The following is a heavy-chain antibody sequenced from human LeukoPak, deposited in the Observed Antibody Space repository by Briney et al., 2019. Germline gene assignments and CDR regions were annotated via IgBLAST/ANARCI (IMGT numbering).Heavy chain of an antibody. V-gene: IGHV1-69*13. CDR3: ASSPASTSCYTV. CDR1: GGTFSSYA. J-gene: IGHJ4*02. D-gene: IGHD2-2*02. Sequence: GASVKVSCKASGGTFSSYAISWVGQAPGQGLEWMGGIIPIFGTANYAQKFQGRVTITADESTSTAYMELSSLRSEDTAVYYCASSPASTSCYTVWGQGTLVTVSS. CDR2: IIPIFGTA.